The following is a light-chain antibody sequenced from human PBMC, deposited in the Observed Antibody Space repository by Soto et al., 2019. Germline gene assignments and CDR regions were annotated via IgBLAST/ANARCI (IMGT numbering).Light chain of an antibody. V-gene: IGKV3-11*01. CDR2: DAS. CDR1: QSISSY. Sequence: EIVLAQSPATLSLSPGERATLSCRASQSISSYLAWYQQKPGQAPRLLIYDASNRATGIPARFSGSGSGTDLTSPISSLEPEDVAVYYGKQRSRWARNFGQGTKLEIK. J-gene: IGKJ2*01. CDR3: KQRSRWARN.